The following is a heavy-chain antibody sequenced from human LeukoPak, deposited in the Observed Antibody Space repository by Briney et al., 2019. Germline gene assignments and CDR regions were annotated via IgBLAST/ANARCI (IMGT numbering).Heavy chain of an antibody. J-gene: IGHJ6*02. D-gene: IGHD2-15*01. CDR2: IIPILGIA. CDR3: AREQLGYCSGGSCSNGMDV. CDR1: GGTFSSYA. V-gene: IGHV1-69*04. Sequence: SVKVSCKASGGTFSSYAISWVRQAPGQGLEWMGRIIPILGIANYAQKFQGRVTITADKSTSTAYMELSSLRSEDTAVYYCAREQLGYCSGGSCSNGMDVWGQGTTVTVSS.